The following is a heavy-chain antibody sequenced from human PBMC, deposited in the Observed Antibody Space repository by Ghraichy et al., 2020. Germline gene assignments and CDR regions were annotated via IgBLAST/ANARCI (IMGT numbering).Heavy chain of an antibody. CDR1: GGSVSSSSDY. CDR3: ARYAIGTMLDN. V-gene: IGHV4-39*01. J-gene: IGHJ4*02. D-gene: IGHD1-1*01. Sequence: SETLSLTCTVSGGSVSSSSDYWGWIRQPPGKGLEWIGNILHGGSTFYNPSLRGRVTISVDTSKNQFSLKLSFVTAADSAMYYCARYAIGTMLDNWGQGTLVTVS. CDR2: ILHGGST.